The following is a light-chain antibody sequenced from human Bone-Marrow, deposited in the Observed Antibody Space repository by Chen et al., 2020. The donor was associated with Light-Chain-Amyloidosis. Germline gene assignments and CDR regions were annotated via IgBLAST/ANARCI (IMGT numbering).Light chain of an antibody. J-gene: IGLJ3*02. CDR1: SGSIATNY. CDR2: EDD. Sequence: NFMLTQPHSVSESPGKTVIISCTRSSGSIATNYVQWYQQRPGSSPTTVIYEDDQRPSGVPDRFAGAIDRSSNSASLAISGLKTEDEADYYCQSYQGSSQGVFGGGTKLTVL. V-gene: IGLV6-57*01. CDR3: QSYQGSSQGV.